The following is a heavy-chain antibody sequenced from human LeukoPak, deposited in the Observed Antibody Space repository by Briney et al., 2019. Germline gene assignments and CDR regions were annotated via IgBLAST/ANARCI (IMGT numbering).Heavy chain of an antibody. D-gene: IGHD1-14*01. J-gene: IGHJ4*02. V-gene: IGHV1-2*02. CDR2: INPNSGGT. Sequence: ASVKVSCKASGYTFTGYYMHWVRQAPGQGLEWMGWINPNSGGTNYAQNLQGRVTLTTATSTSTAYMELRSLRSDDTAVYYCARVNLRPIIKFFDYWGQGTLVTVSS. CDR1: GYTFTGYY. CDR3: ARVNLRPIIKFFDY.